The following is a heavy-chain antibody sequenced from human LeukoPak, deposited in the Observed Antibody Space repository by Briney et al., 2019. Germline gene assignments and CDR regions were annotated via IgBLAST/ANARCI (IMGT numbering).Heavy chain of an antibody. J-gene: IGHJ4*02. Sequence: GGSLRLSCITSGFTFGDYAITWVRQAPGKGLEWVGVIRTNGFGATTVYAASVKGRFTISRDDSKSIAYLQMKSLKIKDTGIYYCTRDITSGSHYDFWGQGTLVTVSS. CDR1: GFTFGDYA. CDR3: TRDITSGSHYDF. CDR2: IRTNGFGATT. V-gene: IGHV3-49*04. D-gene: IGHD1-26*01.